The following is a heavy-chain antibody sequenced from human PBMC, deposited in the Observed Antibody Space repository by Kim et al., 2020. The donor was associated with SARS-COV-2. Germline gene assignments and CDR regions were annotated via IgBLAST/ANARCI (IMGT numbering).Heavy chain of an antibody. V-gene: IGHV1-2*02. CDR1: GYTFTAYY. CDR2: VNPNSGDT. CDR3: AGGKEDPS. J-gene: IGHJ5*02. Sequence: ASVKVSCKASGYTFTAYYIHWVRQAPGQGPEWMGWVNPNSGDTNNAQKFQGRVTMTRDTFISAAYMELRSLRSDDTAVYYCAGGKEDPSWGQGTLVTVSS. D-gene: IGHD3-16*01.